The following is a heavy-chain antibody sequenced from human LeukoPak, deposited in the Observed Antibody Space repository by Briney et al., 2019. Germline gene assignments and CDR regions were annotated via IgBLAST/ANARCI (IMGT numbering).Heavy chain of an antibody. CDR3: ARVRQGGSGSYYLSRYYYGMDV. CDR2: IIPILGIA. V-gene: IGHV1-69*04. D-gene: IGHD3-10*01. Sequence: SVKVSCKASGGTFSSYAISWVRQAPGQGLELMGRIIPILGIANYAQKFQGRVTITADKSTSTAYMELSSLRSEDTAVYYCARVRQGGSGSYYLSRYYYGMDVWGQGTTVTVSS. CDR1: GGTFSSYA. J-gene: IGHJ6*02.